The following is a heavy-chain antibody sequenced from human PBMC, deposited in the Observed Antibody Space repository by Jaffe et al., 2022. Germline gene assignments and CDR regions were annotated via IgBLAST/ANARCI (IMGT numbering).Heavy chain of an antibody. CDR3: ARDRYFDWFYYYYYMDV. CDR1: GYTFTSYY. Sequence: QVQLVQSGAEVKKPGASVKVSCKASGYTFTSYYMHWVRQAPGQGLEWMGIINPSGGSTSYAQKFQGRVTMTRDTSTSTVYMELSSLRSEDTAVYYCARDRYFDWFYYYYYMDVWGKGTTVTVSS. V-gene: IGHV1-46*01. J-gene: IGHJ6*03. D-gene: IGHD3-9*01. CDR2: INPSGGST.